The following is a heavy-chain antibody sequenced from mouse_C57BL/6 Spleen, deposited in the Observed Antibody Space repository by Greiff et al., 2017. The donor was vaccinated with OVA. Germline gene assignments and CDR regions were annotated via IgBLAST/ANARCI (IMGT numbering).Heavy chain of an antibody. CDR3: APYYDGVYYAMDY. V-gene: IGHV1-26*01. Sequence: EVQLQQSGPELVKPGASVKISCKASGYTFTDYYMNWVKQSHGKSLEWIGDINPNNGGTSYNQKFKGKATLTVDKSSSTAYMELRSLTSEDSAVYYCAPYYDGVYYAMDYWGQGTSVTVSS. D-gene: IGHD1-1*01. J-gene: IGHJ4*01. CDR1: GYTFTDYY. CDR2: INPNNGGT.